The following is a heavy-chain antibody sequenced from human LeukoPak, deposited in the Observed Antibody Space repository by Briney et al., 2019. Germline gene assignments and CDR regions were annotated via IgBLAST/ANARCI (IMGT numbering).Heavy chain of an antibody. CDR2: IYYSGST. V-gene: IGHV4-39*01. Sequence: SETLSLTCTVSGGSISSSSYYWGWIRQPPGRGLEGIGSIYYSGSTYYNPSLKSRVTISVYTSKNQFSLTLSSVTAADTAVFYCARTYYYGSGSYPHYYMDLWGRGTTVTISS. CDR3: ARTYYYGSGSYPHYYMDL. CDR1: GGSISSSSYY. J-gene: IGHJ6*03. D-gene: IGHD3-10*01.